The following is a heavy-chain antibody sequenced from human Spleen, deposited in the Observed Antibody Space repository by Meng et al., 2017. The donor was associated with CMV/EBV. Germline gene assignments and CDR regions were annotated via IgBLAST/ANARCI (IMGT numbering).Heavy chain of an antibody. CDR2: SRNKANRYTT. CDR3: AKDQYWNLYYFDY. CDR1: GFIFSDHY. D-gene: IGHD1-1*01. J-gene: IGHJ4*01. Sequence: GGSVRLSCSVSGFIFSDHYLDWVRQTPGKGLEWVGRSRNKANRYTTEYAASVKGRFTVSRDESKNSLYLQMNSLRAEDTAVYYCAKDQYWNLYYFDYWGHGTLVTVSS. V-gene: IGHV3-72*01.